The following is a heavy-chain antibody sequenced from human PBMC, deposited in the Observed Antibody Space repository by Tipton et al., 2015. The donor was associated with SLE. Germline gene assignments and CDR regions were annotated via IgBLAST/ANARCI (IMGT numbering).Heavy chain of an antibody. D-gene: IGHD2-2*01. V-gene: IGHV4-61*09. J-gene: IGHJ4*02. Sequence: TLSLTCTVSGGSISSGSYYWSWIRQPAGKGLEWIGHIYTSGSTNYNPSLKSRVTISVDTSKSQFSLKLSSVTAADTAVYYCARLSMPYFDYWGQGTLVTVSS. CDR3: ARLSMPYFDY. CDR2: IYTSGST. CDR1: GGSISSGSYY.